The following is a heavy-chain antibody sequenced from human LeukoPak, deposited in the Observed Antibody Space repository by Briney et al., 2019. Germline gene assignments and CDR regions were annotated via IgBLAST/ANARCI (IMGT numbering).Heavy chain of an antibody. CDR1: GDSIRSYY. V-gene: IGHV4-4*07. J-gene: IGHJ4*02. CDR3: ARDSGSRGWFIDY. CDR2: IYTSGSP. Sequence: PSETLSLTCTVSGDSIRSYYWNWIRQPAGKALQWIGRIYTSGSPNYNPSLKSRVTMSVDTSKNQFSLKLTSVTAADTAVYYCARDSGSRGWFIDYWGQGTLVTVSS. D-gene: IGHD6-19*01.